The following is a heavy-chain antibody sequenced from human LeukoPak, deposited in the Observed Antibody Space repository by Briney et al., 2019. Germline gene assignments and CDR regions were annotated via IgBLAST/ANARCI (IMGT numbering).Heavy chain of an antibody. D-gene: IGHD1-26*01. CDR3: AKRGAEVGATVAPGDY. J-gene: IGHJ4*02. V-gene: IGHV3-23*01. CDR2: ISGSTGRT. CDR1: GFTFSTYA. Sequence: GGSLRLSCAASGFTFSTYAMSWVRQAPGKGLEWVSAISGSTGRTYYADSVKGRFTISRDNSKNTLYLQMNSLRAEDTAVYYCAKRGAEVGATVAPGDYWGQGTLVTVSS.